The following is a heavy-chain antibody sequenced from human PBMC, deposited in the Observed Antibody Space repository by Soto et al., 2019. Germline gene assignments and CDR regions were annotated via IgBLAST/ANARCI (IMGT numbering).Heavy chain of an antibody. V-gene: IGHV1-18*01. CDR3: ARAPTGYGMDV. Sequence: QVQLVQSGVEVREPGASVTVSCKAVRYIFTNYGVTWVRQAPGQGLEWMGWSTTYNGNTEYAQKFQGRVTMTTDASTSTAYMELGSLRSDDTALYYCARAPTGYGMDVWGQGTTVTVSS. CDR2: STTYNGNT. J-gene: IGHJ6*02. CDR1: RYIFTNYG.